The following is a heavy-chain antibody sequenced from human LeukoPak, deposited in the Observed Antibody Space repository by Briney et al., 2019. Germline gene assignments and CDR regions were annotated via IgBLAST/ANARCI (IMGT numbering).Heavy chain of an antibody. Sequence: RGSLRLSCAASGFTFSSYRMSWVRQAPEKGLEWVANIKQDGSEKYYVDSVKGRFTISRDNAKNSLYLQMNILRAEDTAAYYCARAPTAAAAPYYFDYWGQGTLVTVSS. CDR3: ARAPTAAAAPYYFDY. V-gene: IGHV3-7*05. CDR1: GFTFSSYR. CDR2: IKQDGSEK. J-gene: IGHJ4*02. D-gene: IGHD6-13*01.